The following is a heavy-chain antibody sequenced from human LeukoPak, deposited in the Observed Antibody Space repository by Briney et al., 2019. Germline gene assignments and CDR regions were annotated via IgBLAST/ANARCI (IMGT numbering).Heavy chain of an antibody. Sequence: ASVKVSCKASGYTFTTYTMNWVRQAPGQGLEWMGWINTNTGNPTYAQGFTGRFVFSLDTSVSTAFLQISSLKAEDTAVYYCARTVTTTAGYYYYYYMDVWGKGTTVTVSS. D-gene: IGHD4-17*01. CDR1: GYTFTTYT. J-gene: IGHJ6*03. CDR2: INTNTGNP. CDR3: ARTVTTTAGYYYYYYMDV. V-gene: IGHV7-4-1*02.